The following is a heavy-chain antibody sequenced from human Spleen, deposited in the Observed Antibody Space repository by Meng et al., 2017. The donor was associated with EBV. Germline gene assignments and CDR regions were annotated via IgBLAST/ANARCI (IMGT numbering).Heavy chain of an antibody. CDR3: ARDPEGGSTLYDS. CDR2: TYYRSKWYN. J-gene: IGHJ4*02. CDR1: GDSVSGNAAA. D-gene: IGHD1-26*01. V-gene: IGHV6-1*01. Sequence: QFQLHPSRPRLVKPQQTLSRTCAISGDSVSGNAAAWNWIRQSPSRGLEWLGRTYYRSKWYNDYAVSVKSRITVNPDTSKNQFSLQLNSVTPEDTAVYYCARDPEGGSTLYDSWGQGTLVTVSS.